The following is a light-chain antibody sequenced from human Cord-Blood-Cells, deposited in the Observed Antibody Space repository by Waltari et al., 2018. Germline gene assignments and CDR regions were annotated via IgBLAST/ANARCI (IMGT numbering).Light chain of an antibody. J-gene: IGKJ2*01. V-gene: IGKV1-39*01. CDR3: QQSYSTPRYT. Sequence: DIQMTKSPSSLSASVGARVTITCRASQTISSYLNWYQQKPGKAPKLLIYAASSLQSGVPSRFSSSGSGTNVTLTISSLQPEDFAAYYCQQSYSTPRYTFGQGTKLEIK. CDR1: QTISSY. CDR2: AAS.